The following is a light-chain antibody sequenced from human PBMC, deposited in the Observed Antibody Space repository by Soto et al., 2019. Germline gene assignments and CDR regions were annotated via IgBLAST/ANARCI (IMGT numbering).Light chain of an antibody. J-gene: IGKJ1*01. Sequence: ELVLTQSPATLSLSPGERATLSCRASQSISSTYLTWYHQRPGQAPRLLIYDASRRATGIPDRFSGSGSGTDFSLTISRLEPEDFAVYYCQHYDSARWTFGLGTKVDIK. CDR1: QSISSTY. V-gene: IGKV3-20*01. CDR3: QHYDSARWT. CDR2: DAS.